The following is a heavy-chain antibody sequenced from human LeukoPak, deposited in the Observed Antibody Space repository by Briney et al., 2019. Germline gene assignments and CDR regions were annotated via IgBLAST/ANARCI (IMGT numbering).Heavy chain of an antibody. D-gene: IGHD3-10*01. CDR2: IYHSGST. CDR3: ARLTGSAI. CDR1: GYSITSGYY. J-gene: IGHJ3*02. Sequence: PSETLSLTCTVSGYSITSGYYWGWIRQPPGKGLEWIGSIYHSGSTYYNASLKSRVTISVDTSKNQFSLKLSSVTAADTALYYCARLTGSAIWGQGTMVTVSS. V-gene: IGHV4-38-2*02.